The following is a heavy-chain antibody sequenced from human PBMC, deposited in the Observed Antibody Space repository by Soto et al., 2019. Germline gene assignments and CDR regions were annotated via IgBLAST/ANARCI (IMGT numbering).Heavy chain of an antibody. D-gene: IGHD5-12*01. CDR2: IGGRGNSA. Sequence: GGSLRLSCAASGFIFTNYAMNWVRQAPGKGLEWVSVIGGRGNSAYYADSVQGRFTISRDNSKKTLSLQMSSLTADDTAIYYCVREGRGSFDFWGRGTLVTV. CDR3: VREGRGSFDF. J-gene: IGHJ3*01. CDR1: GFIFTNYA. V-gene: IGHV3-23*01.